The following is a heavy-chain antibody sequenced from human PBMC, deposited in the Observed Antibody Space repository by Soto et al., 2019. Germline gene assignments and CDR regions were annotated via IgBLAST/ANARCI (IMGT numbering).Heavy chain of an antibody. CDR3: AKADIAAAGTYYYYGMDV. Sequence: GGSLRLSCAASGFTFDDYTMHWVRQAPGKGPEWVSLISWDGGSTYYADSVKGRFTISRDNSKNSLYLQMSSLRTEDTALYYCAKADIAAAGTYYYYGMDVWGQGTTVTVSS. CDR1: GFTFDDYT. J-gene: IGHJ6*02. CDR2: ISWDGGST. V-gene: IGHV3-43*01. D-gene: IGHD6-13*01.